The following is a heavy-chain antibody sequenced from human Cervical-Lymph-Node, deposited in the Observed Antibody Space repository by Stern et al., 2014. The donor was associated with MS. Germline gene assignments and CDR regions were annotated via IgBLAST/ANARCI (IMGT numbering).Heavy chain of an antibody. CDR3: ARDVARKYYFDS. V-gene: IGHV1-46*01. Sequence: VQLVPSGPEVKKPGASVRVSCKASGYTFTSDYMHWVRQAPGQGLEWMGLINPSTGSSIYAQRFQGRVAMTRDTSSTTVYLELSSLTSEETALYYCARDVARKYYFDSWGQGTLVTVSS. CDR1: GYTFTSDY. CDR2: INPSTGSS. J-gene: IGHJ4*02. D-gene: IGHD2-21*01.